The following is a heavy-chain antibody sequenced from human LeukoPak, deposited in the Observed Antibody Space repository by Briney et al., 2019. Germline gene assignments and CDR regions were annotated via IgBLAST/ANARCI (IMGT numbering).Heavy chain of an antibody. V-gene: IGHV4-34*01. CDR3: ARVHSPYLWFGENWFDP. CDR1: GGSFSGYY. D-gene: IGHD3-10*01. CDR2: INHSGST. J-gene: IGHJ5*02. Sequence: SETLSLTCAVYGGSFSGYYWSWIHQPPGKGLEWIGEINHSGSTNYNPSLKSRVTISVDTSKNQFSLKLSSVTAADTAVYYCARVHSPYLWFGENWFDPWGQGTLVTVSS.